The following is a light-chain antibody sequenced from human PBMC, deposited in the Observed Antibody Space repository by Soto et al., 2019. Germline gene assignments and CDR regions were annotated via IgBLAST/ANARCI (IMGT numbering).Light chain of an antibody. CDR1: SSDVGGYNY. CDR3: SSDTSSSTLLDV. Sequence: QSALTQPASVSGSPGQSITISCTGTSSDVGGYNYVSWYQQHPGKAPKLMIYEVSNRPSGVSNRFTGSKSGNTASLTISGLQAEDEADYYCSSDTSSSTLLDVFGTGTKVTVL. J-gene: IGLJ1*01. V-gene: IGLV2-14*01. CDR2: EVS.